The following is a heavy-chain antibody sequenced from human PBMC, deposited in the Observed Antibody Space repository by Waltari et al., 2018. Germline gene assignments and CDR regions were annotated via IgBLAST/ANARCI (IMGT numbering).Heavy chain of an antibody. D-gene: IGHD3-9*01. CDR3: ARLRASLTGFGPYGMDV. CDR1: EYTFTDYA. Sequence: QVQLVQSGSEFQKPGASVKVSCKASEYTFTDYAMNWVRQAPGHGPEWRGWINTNTGKPTYAQGFTGRFVFSLDTSVTTAYLQINTLKAEDTAVYYCARLRASLTGFGPYGMDVWGQGTTVTVSS. J-gene: IGHJ6*01. CDR2: INTNTGKP. V-gene: IGHV7-4-1*02.